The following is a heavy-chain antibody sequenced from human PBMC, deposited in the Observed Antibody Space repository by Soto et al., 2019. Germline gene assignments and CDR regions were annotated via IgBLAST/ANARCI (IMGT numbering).Heavy chain of an antibody. Sequence: ASVKVSCKVSGYTITELSMHWVRQAPGKGLEWMGGFDPEDGETIYAQKFQGRVTMTEDTSTDTAYMELSSLRSEDTAVYYCATRTSYYDISLPPYYCYGMDVWGQGTTVTVSS. J-gene: IGHJ6*02. D-gene: IGHD3-9*01. V-gene: IGHV1-24*01. CDR1: GYTITELS. CDR3: ATRTSYYDISLPPYYCYGMDV. CDR2: FDPEDGET.